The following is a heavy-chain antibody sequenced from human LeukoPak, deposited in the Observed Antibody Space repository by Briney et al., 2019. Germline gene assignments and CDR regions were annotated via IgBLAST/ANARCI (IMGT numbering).Heavy chain of an antibody. CDR2: IKQDGSEK. Sequence: QPGGSLRLSCAASGFAFSSYWMSWVRQAPGKGLEWVANIKQDGSEKYYVDSVKGRFTISRDNAKNSLYLQMNSLRAEDTAVYYCARGFRGWYAEGFDYWGQGTLVTVSS. V-gene: IGHV3-7*01. CDR1: GFAFSSYW. D-gene: IGHD6-19*01. CDR3: ARGFRGWYAEGFDY. J-gene: IGHJ4*02.